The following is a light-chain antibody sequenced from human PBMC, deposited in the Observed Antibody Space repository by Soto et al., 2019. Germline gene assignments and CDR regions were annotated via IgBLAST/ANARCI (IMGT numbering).Light chain of an antibody. J-gene: IGKJ3*01. CDR3: QQYGSSPFT. CDR2: GAS. Sequence: EIVLTQSPGTLSLSPGERATLSCRASQSVSSSYLAWYQQTPGQAPRLLIYGASIRATGIPDRFSGSGSGTDFTLTISRLEPEDFAVYYCQQYGSSPFTFGPGTKVDIK. V-gene: IGKV3-20*01. CDR1: QSVSSSY.